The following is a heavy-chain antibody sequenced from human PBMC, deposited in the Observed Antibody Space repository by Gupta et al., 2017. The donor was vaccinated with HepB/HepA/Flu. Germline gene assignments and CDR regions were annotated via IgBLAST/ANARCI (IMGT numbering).Heavy chain of an antibody. CDR2: MNPNSGNT. D-gene: IGHD5-24*01. CDR1: GYTFSDYD. V-gene: IGHV1-8*01. CDR3: ARGVTRSPAERWRLRTNNWFDP. J-gene: IGHJ5*02. Sequence: QVQLVQSGAEVKMPGASVTVSCKASGYTFSDYDINWVRQAAGQGLEWLGWMNPNSGNTGYRQKFQDRINMTRDASISTAYMELSGLRSEDTAIYYCARGVTRSPAERWRLRTNNWFDPWGQGTLVTVSS.